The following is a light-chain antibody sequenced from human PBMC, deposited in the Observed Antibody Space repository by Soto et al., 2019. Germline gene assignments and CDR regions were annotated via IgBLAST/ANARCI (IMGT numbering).Light chain of an antibody. J-gene: IGKJ1*01. CDR3: LQHNSYTLT. Sequence: DIQRNQSPSSLSASVGDRVTITCRASQGIRNDLGWYQQKPGKAPKRLIYAASSLQSGVPSRFSVSGSGTEGTLTISSLKTEDGATYDCLQHNSYTLTFCQGTKVDIK. V-gene: IGKV1-17*01. CDR1: QGIRND. CDR2: AAS.